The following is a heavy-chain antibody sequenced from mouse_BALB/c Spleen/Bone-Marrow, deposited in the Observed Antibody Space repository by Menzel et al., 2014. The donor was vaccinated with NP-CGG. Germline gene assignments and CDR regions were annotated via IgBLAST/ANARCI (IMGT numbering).Heavy chain of an antibody. V-gene: IGHV1-18*01. CDR2: VNPNNGGT. D-gene: IGHD2-4*01. CDR3: ARDYDYGCAY. CDR1: GYSFTDYY. Sequence: EVQLQQSGPDLVKPGASVKISCKASGYSFTDYYMHWVKQSHGKSLEWIGRVNPNNGGTNYNQKFKGKAILTVDKSSNPAYMELRGLTSEDSAVYFCARDYDYGCAYWGQGTLVTVSA. J-gene: IGHJ3*01.